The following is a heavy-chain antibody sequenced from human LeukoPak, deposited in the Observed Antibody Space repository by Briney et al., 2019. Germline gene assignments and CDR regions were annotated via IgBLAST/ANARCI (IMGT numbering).Heavy chain of an antibody. CDR3: ARDYDILTGYSTYNWFDP. J-gene: IGHJ5*02. CDR2: IYYSGST. CDR1: GGSISSSSYY. V-gene: IGHV4-39*07. D-gene: IGHD3-9*01. Sequence: SETLSLTCTVSGGSISSSSYYWGWIPQPPGKGLEWIGSIYYSGSTYYNPSLKSRVTISVDTSKNQFSLKLSSVTAADTAVYYCARDYDILTGYSTYNWFDPWGQGTLVTVSS.